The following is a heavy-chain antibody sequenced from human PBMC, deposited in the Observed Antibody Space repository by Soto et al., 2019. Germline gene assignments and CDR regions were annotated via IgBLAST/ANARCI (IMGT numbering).Heavy chain of an antibody. V-gene: IGHV5-10-1*01. CDR1: GYTFTTYW. J-gene: IGHJ5*01. Sequence: PGESLKISCKGSGYTFTTYWISWVRQMPGKGLEWMGRIDPSDSYTNYSPSFQGHVTISADKSISTAYLQWSSLKASDTAMYYCARILLSRVDIDPWCQGTLLTVSS. CDR2: IDPSDSYT. CDR3: ARILLSRVDIDP. D-gene: IGHD5-12*01.